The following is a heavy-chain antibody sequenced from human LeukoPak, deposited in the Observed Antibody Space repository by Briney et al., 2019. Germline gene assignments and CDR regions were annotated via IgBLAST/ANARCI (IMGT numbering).Heavy chain of an antibody. J-gene: IGHJ4*02. CDR3: ARDSPNDSSGYSPLFDY. CDR2: IKQDGSEK. D-gene: IGHD3-22*01. Sequence: GGSLRLSCAASGFTFSSYWMSWVRQAPGKGLEWVANIKQDGSEKYYVDSVKGRFTISRDNAKNSLYLQMNSLRAEDAAAYYCARDSPNDSSGYSPLFDYWGQGTLVTVSS. CDR1: GFTFSSYW. V-gene: IGHV3-7*01.